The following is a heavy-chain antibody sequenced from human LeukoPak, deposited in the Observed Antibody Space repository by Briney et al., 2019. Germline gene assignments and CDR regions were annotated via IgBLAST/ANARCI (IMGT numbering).Heavy chain of an antibody. CDR3: GRQLEAYGLAADY. V-gene: IGHV4-59*08. CDR1: SDSINRDS. D-gene: IGHD3/OR15-3a*01. J-gene: IGHJ4*02. Sequence: PSETLSLTCAVSSDSINRDSWSWVRQPPGTGLEWIGNISYSGTTNYNPSLKRRVTMSVDTSKNQISLKLYSVTAADTAVYYCGRQLEAYGLAADYWGQGTLVTVSS. CDR2: ISYSGTT.